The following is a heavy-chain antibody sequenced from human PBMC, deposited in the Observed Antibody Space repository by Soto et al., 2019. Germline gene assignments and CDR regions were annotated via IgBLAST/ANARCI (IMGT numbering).Heavy chain of an antibody. CDR2: IYYSGST. Sequence: SETLSLTCTVSGGSISSSSYYWGWIRQPPGKGLEWIGSIYYSGSTYYNPSLKSRVTISVDTSKNQFSLKMNSVTAADTAVYHFARDILRGSNLFDPWGLGTLVTVSS. CDR1: GGSISSSSYY. J-gene: IGHJ5*02. V-gene: IGHV4-39*02. D-gene: IGHD5-12*01. CDR3: ARDILRGSNLFDP.